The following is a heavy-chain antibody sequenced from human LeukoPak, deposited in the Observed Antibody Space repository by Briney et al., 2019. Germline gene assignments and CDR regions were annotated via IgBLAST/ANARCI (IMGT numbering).Heavy chain of an antibody. V-gene: IGHV4-59*01. J-gene: IGHJ4*02. D-gene: IGHD6-13*01. Sequence: SETLSLTCTVSGGSISGYYWSWIRQPPGKGLEWVGYIYYSGTTNYNPSLKSRVTISVDTSKNQISLNLTSATVADTAVYYCARAGSQIIIAGTLWGEGTVVTVS. CDR3: ARAGSQIIIAGTL. CDR1: GGSISGYY. CDR2: IYYSGTT.